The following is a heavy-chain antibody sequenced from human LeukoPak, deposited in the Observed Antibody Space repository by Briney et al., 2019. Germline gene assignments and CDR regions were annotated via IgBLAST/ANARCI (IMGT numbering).Heavy chain of an antibody. Sequence: SETLSLTCIVSGGSISPYYWSWIRQPPGKGREWIGYIYYSGTTNYNPSLKSRVTISVDTSKNQFSLKLNSVTAADSAVYYCARHLAGRIFTFDYWGQGTLVTVSS. CDR2: IYYSGTT. J-gene: IGHJ4*02. CDR3: ARHLAGRIFTFDY. V-gene: IGHV4-59*01. D-gene: IGHD6-19*01. CDR1: GGSISPYY.